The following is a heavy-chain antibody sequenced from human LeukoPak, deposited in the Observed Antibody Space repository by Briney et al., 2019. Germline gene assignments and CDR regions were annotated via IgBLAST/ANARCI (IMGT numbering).Heavy chain of an antibody. D-gene: IGHD5-12*01. CDR2: ISAYNSHT. J-gene: IGHJ4*02. CDR1: GYTFTNYG. Sequence: GASVKVSCKASGYTFTNYGISWVRQAPGQGLEWMGWISAYNSHTNYAQNFQGRVTMTRDTSTSTAYMEVRSLRSDDTAVYYCARDRRVRGYSAYGADFDYWGQGTLVTVSS. V-gene: IGHV1-18*04. CDR3: ARDRRVRGYSAYGADFDY.